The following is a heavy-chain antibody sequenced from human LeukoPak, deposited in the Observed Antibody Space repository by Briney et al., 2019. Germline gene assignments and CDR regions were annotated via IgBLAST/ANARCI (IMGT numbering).Heavy chain of an antibody. CDR1: GFTFDDYA. CDR3: AKDKEYSGFGPILSGYYYGMDV. CDR2: ISWDGGST. Sequence: PGGSLRLSCAASGFTFDDYAMHWVRQAPGKGLAWVSLISWDGGSTYYADSVKGRFTISRDNSRHTLYLQMNSLGAEDTALYYCAKDKEYSGFGPILSGYYYGMDVWGKGTTVTVSS. V-gene: IGHV3-43D*04. D-gene: IGHD5-12*01. J-gene: IGHJ6*04.